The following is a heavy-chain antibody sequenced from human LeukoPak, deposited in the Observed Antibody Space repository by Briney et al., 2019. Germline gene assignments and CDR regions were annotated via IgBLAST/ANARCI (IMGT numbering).Heavy chain of an antibody. D-gene: IGHD1-26*01. V-gene: IGHV1-2*06. CDR1: GYTFTGYY. CDR2: IDPNNGAT. J-gene: IGHJ4*02. Sequence: ASVKVSCKASGYTFTGYYMHWVRQAPGQGLEWMGRIDPNNGATNYAQKFQGRVTMTRDTSISTVYMELSRLKSDDTAVYFCATYSGSYQSGYWGQGTLVTVSS. CDR3: ATYSGSYQSGY.